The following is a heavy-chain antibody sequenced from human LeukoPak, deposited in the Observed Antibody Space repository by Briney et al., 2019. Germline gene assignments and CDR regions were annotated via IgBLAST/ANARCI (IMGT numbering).Heavy chain of an antibody. V-gene: IGHV4-38-2*01. J-gene: IGHJ4*01. D-gene: IGHD3-22*01. CDR2: FHFSGWI. CDR1: GYYINNGNY. CDR3: GAYDSSGRLDF. Sequence: SETLSLTSAVSGYYINNGNYWGWFRRAPGKGREWIGSFHFSGWIHYSPSLQSLVTISVDTSKNHLSLKLTSVTAADTAVYYCGAYDSSGRLDFWGHGTLLTVSS.